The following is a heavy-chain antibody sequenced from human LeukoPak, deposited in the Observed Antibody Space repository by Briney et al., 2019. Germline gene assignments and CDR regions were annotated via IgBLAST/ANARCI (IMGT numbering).Heavy chain of an antibody. Sequence: PSETLSLTCTVSGGSISSYYWSWIRQPPGKGLEWIGYIYYSGSTNYNPSLKSRVTISVDTSKNQFSLKLSSVTAADTAVYYCARMLSYYDSSGHFPYGMDVWGQGTTVTVSS. D-gene: IGHD3-22*01. CDR3: ARMLSYYDSSGHFPYGMDV. CDR1: GGSISSYY. J-gene: IGHJ6*02. CDR2: IYYSGST. V-gene: IGHV4-59*08.